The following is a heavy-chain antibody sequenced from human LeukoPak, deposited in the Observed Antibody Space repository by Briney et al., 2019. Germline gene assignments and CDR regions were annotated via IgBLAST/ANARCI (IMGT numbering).Heavy chain of an antibody. CDR3: ARGIAVADTHYYYGMDV. D-gene: IGHD6-19*01. Sequence: PSETLSLTCAVSGGSISSSNWWSWVRQPPGKGLEWIGEIYHSGSTNYNPSLKSRVTISVDKSKNQFSLKLSSVTAADTAVYYCARGIAVADTHYYYGMDVWGQGTTVTVSS. CDR1: GGSISSSNW. J-gene: IGHJ6*02. V-gene: IGHV4-4*02. CDR2: IYHSGST.